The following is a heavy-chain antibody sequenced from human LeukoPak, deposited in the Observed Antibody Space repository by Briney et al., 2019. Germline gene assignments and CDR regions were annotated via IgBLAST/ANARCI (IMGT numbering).Heavy chain of an antibody. CDR2: INHSGST. CDR3: ARAKYGSGRDFDY. D-gene: IGHD3-10*01. Sequence: SETLSLTCAVSGGSFSGYYWSWFRQPPGKGLEWIGEINHSGSTNYNPSLKSRVTISVDTSKHQFSLKLSSVTAADTAVYYCARAKYGSGRDFDYWGQGTLVTVSS. J-gene: IGHJ4*02. CDR1: GGSFSGYY. V-gene: IGHV4-34*01.